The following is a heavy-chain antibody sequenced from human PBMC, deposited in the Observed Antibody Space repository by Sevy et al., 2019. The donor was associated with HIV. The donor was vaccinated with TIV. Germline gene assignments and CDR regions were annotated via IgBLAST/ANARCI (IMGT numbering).Heavy chain of an antibody. CDR3: AKDVSDGYNYFLDF. CDR1: GFTFRNYG. J-gene: IGHJ4*02. V-gene: IGHV3-30*18. Sequence: GGSLRLSCVASGFTFRNYGMHWVRQAPGKGLEWVAVISNDGGNQYYADSVKGRFTISRDNSKNTVYLQMNSLRAEDTAVYYCAKDVSDGYNYFLDFWGQGALVTVSS. D-gene: IGHD5-12*01. CDR2: ISNDGGNQ.